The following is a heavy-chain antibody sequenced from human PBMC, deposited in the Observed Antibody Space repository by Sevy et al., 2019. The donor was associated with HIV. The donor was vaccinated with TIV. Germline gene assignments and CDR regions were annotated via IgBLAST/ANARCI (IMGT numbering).Heavy chain of an antibody. CDR2: ISAYNGNT. V-gene: IGHV1-18*01. D-gene: IGHD3-3*01. CDR3: ARDPALYDFWSGYQHYFDY. Sequence: ASVKVSCKASGYTFTSYGISWVRQAPGQGLEWMGWISAYNGNTNYAQKLQGRVTMTKDTSTSTAYMELRSLGPDDTAVYYCARDPALYDFWSGYQHYFDYWGQGTLVTVSS. J-gene: IGHJ4*02. CDR1: GYTFTSYG.